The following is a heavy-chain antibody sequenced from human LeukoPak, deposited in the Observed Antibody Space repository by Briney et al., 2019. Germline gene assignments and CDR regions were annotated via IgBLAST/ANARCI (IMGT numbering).Heavy chain of an antibody. Sequence: SETLSLTCTVSGGSISSYYWSWIRQPPGKGLEWIGYIYTSGSTNYNPSLKSRVTISVDTSKNQFSLKLSSVTAADTAVYYCARHGTLVVPAAIGFDYYYYYMDVWGKGTTVTVSS. CDR1: GGSISSYY. CDR3: ARHGTLVVPAAIGFDYYYYYMDV. D-gene: IGHD2-2*01. V-gene: IGHV4-4*09. J-gene: IGHJ6*03. CDR2: IYTSGST.